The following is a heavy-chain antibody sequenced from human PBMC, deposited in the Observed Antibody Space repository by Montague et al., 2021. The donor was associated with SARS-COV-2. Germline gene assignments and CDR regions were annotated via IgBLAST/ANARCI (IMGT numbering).Heavy chain of an antibody. D-gene: IGHD4-23*01. CDR2: XDWXDDK. V-gene: IGHV2-70*01. CDR1: GFSLSTSGMC. J-gene: IGHJ4*02. CDR3: ARSYGTTVVTRAFDY. Sequence: PALVKPTQTLTLTCTFSGFSLSTSGMCVSWIRQPPGKALEWLTLXDWXDDKYYSTSLKTRLTISKDTSKNPVVLTMTNMDPVDTATYYCARSYGTTVVTRAFDYGGQGTRVTVPS.